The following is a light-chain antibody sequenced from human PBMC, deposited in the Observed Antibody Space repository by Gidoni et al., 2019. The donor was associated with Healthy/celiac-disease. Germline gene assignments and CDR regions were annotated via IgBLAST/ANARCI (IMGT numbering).Light chain of an antibody. V-gene: IGKV3-11*01. Sequence: DIAFSLPPATLSSSPGERATLSFRASQSVSSYLPWYQQKPGQAPRLLIYDTANRATGIPARFSGSGSGTDFTLTISSLEPEDFAVYYCQQRSNWPPLTFGEGTKVEIK. J-gene: IGKJ4*01. CDR1: QSVSSY. CDR3: QQRSNWPPLT. CDR2: DTA.